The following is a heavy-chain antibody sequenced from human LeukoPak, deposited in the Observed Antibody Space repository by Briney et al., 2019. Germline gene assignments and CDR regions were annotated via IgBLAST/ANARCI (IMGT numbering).Heavy chain of an antibody. CDR1: GFTFSSYG. CDR3: AKGDWFGP. J-gene: IGHJ5*02. CDR2: ISYDGSNK. Sequence: GGSLRLSCAASGFTFSSYGMHCVRQAPGKGLEWVAVISYDGSNKYYADSVKGRFTISRDNSKNTLYLQMNSLRAEDTAVYYCAKGDWFGPWGQGTLVTVSS. V-gene: IGHV3-30*18.